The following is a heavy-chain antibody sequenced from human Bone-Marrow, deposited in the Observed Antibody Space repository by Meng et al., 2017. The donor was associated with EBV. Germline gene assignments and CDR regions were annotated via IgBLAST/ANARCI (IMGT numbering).Heavy chain of an antibody. CDR2: IYYSGST. J-gene: IGHJ4*02. CDR3: ARDNVDTAMVPH. D-gene: IGHD5-18*01. Sequence: GHRKESGPGLVKPSETLSLTCTVSGGSVSSGSYYWSWIRQPPGKGLEWIGYIYYSGSTNYNPSLKSRVTISVDTSKNQFSLKLSSVTAADTAVYYCARDNVDTAMVPHWGQGTLVTVSS. V-gene: IGHV4-61*01. CDR1: GGSVSSGSYY.